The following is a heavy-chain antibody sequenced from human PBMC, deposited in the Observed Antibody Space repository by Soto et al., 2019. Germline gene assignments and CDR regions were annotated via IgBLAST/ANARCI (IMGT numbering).Heavy chain of an antibody. D-gene: IGHD5-18*01. CDR1: GFTLSSYG. V-gene: IGHV3-30*18. Sequence: QVQLVESGGGVVQPGRSLRLSCAVSGFTLSSYGIHWVRQAPGKGLEWVAFMSYDGNKKYYEDSVKGRFTISRDNSKNTLYLQMDSLRADDTAMYYCAKGLSVIQEWIIDGHWGQGTQVTVSS. J-gene: IGHJ4*02. CDR3: AKGLSVIQEWIIDGH. CDR2: MSYDGNKK.